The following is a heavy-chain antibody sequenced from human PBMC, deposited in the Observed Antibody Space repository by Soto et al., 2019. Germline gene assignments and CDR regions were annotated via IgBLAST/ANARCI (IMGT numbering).Heavy chain of an antibody. V-gene: IGHV3-74*01. CDR1: GFTFSSYW. Sequence: GGSLRLSCAASGFTFSSYWMHWVRQAPGKGLVWVSRINSDGSSTSYADSVKGRFTISRDNAKNTLYLQMNSLRAEDTAVYYCARVYYYDSSGYYWYFDLWGRGTLVTVSS. J-gene: IGHJ2*01. D-gene: IGHD3-22*01. CDR3: ARVYYYDSSGYYWYFDL. CDR2: INSDGSST.